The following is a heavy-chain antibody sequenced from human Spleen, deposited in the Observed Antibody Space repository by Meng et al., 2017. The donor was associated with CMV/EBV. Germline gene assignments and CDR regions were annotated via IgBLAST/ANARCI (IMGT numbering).Heavy chain of an antibody. J-gene: IGHJ5*02. V-gene: IGHV1-2*02. CDR3: ARATVGIQLWFPPGFWLDP. D-gene: IGHD5-18*01. Sequence: AAVKVSCKASRYTFTGYYMHWVRQAPGKGLEWMGWINPNSGGTNYAEKFQGRVTMTRDTSISTAYMELSRLRSNDTAAYYCARATVGIQLWFPPGFWLDPWGQGTLVTVSS. CDR1: RYTFTGYY. CDR2: INPNSGGT.